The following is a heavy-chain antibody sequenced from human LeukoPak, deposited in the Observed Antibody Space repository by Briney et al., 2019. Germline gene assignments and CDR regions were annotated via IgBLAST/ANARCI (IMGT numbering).Heavy chain of an antibody. CDR2: IRYDGSNK. J-gene: IGHJ4*02. V-gene: IGHV3-30*02. D-gene: IGHD5-18*01. Sequence: GGSLRLSCAASGFTFSNYGVHWVRQAPGEGLEWVAFIRYDGSNKYYADSVKGRFTISRDNSKNTLYLQMDSLRAEDTALYYCANPLAGYSSAFDYWGQGTLVTVSS. CDR1: GFTFSNYG. CDR3: ANPLAGYSSAFDY.